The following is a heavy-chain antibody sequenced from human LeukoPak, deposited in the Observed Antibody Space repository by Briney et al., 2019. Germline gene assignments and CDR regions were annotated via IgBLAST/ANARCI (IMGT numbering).Heavy chain of an antibody. CDR2: ISWNGGPA. CDR1: GFIFNDYG. Sequence: GGSLRLSCAASGFIFNDYGMSWVRQAPGKGLEWVSGISWNGGPARYADSVKGRFNISRDDAKKSLYLEMNSLRAEDTALYYCARVQQYDVFDYWGQGTQVIVSS. V-gene: IGHV3-20*04. D-gene: IGHD3-16*01. J-gene: IGHJ4*02. CDR3: ARVQQYDVFDY.